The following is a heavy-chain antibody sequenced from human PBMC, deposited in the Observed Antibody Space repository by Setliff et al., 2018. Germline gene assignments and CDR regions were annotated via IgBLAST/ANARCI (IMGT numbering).Heavy chain of an antibody. CDR1: GASIRNNYY. D-gene: IGHD3-22*01. J-gene: IGHJ5*02. CDR3: ARAHTWSLPNDNSGYPGWFDP. V-gene: IGHV4-38-2*01. CDR2: IFYNGMA. Sequence: PSETLSLTCAVSGASIRNNYYWGWIRQSPGTGLEWIGSIFYNGMAYYNPSLKSRVTMSVDTSKNHVSLKLSSVTAADTAVYYCARAHTWSLPNDNSGYPGWFDPWGQGTLVTVSS.